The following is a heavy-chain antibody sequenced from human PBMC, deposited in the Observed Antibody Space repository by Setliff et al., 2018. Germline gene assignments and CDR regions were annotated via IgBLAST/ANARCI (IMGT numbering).Heavy chain of an antibody. CDR2: IYYDDDR. D-gene: IGHD3-3*01. CDR3: ARGFWSGYFVLDF. V-gene: IGHV2-5*02. CDR1: GFSLTTNGVG. Sequence: SGPTLVNPTQTLTLTCTFSGFSLTTNGVGVGWIRQPPGKALEWLALIYYDDDRRYNPSVKNRLTITKNTSKNQVVLTMTNVDPVDTATYYCARGFWSGYFVLDFWGQGSLVTVSS. J-gene: IGHJ4*02.